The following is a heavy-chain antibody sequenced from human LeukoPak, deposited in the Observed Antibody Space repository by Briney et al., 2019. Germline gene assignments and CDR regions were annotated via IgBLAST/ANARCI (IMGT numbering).Heavy chain of an antibody. Sequence: SETLSLTCSVSGGSISSSSYYWGWIRQPPGKGLEWIGSIYYSGSTYYNPSLESRVTISVDTSKNQFSLKLSSVTAADTAVYYCARVKGHGYGAFDIWGQGTMVTVSS. J-gene: IGHJ3*02. CDR1: GGSISSSSYY. V-gene: IGHV4-39*07. CDR2: IYYSGST. CDR3: ARVKGHGYGAFDI. D-gene: IGHD5-18*01.